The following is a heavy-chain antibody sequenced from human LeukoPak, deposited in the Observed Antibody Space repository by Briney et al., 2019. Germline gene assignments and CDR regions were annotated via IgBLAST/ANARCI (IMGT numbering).Heavy chain of an antibody. D-gene: IGHD6-13*01. J-gene: IGHJ4*02. CDR3: ARDLGIGEDS. Sequence: PSETLSLTCNVSGGSISSGHYYWSWIRQPPGKGLEWIGYIYHGGSTYYNPSLQSRVTMSIDRSKNQFSLKVTSVAAAGTAVYYCARDLGIGEDSWGQGILVTVSS. V-gene: IGHV4-30-2*01. CDR2: IYHGGST. CDR1: GGSISSGHYY.